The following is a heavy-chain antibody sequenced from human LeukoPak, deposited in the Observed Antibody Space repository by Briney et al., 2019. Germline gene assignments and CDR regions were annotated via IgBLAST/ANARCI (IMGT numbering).Heavy chain of an antibody. D-gene: IGHD2-2*01. Sequence: ASVKVSCKVSGYTLTELSMHWVRQAPGKGLEWMGGFDPEDGETIYAQKFQGRVTMTEDTSTDTAYMELSSLRSEDTAVYYCASRILGYCSSTSCYGAFDIWGQGTMVTVSS. V-gene: IGHV1-24*01. J-gene: IGHJ3*02. CDR2: FDPEDGET. CDR1: GYTLTELS. CDR3: ASRILGYCSSTSCYGAFDI.